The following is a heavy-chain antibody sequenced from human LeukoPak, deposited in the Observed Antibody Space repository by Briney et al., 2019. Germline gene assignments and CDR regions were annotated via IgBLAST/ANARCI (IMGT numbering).Heavy chain of an antibody. D-gene: IGHD4-23*01. J-gene: IGHJ4*02. Sequence: PSETLSLTCTVSGGSISSGSYYWSWIRQPAGKGLEWIGRIYTSGSTNYNPSLKSRVTISVDTSKNQFSLKLSSVTAADTAVYYCARRPYGGNPFDYWGQGTLVTVSS. CDR1: GGSISSGSYY. V-gene: IGHV4-61*02. CDR3: ARRPYGGNPFDY. CDR2: IYTSGST.